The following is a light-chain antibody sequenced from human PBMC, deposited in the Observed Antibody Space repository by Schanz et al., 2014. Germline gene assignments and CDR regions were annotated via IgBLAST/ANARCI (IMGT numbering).Light chain of an antibody. V-gene: IGLV2-14*03. CDR3: SSYTSSSTLGV. CDR1: SSDVGGYNY. Sequence: QSALTQPASVSGSPGQSITISCTGTSSDVGGYNYVSWYQHHPGKAPKLMIYDVSYRPSGISNRFSGSKSGNTASLTISGLQAEDEADYYCSSYTSSSTLGVFGTGTKLTVL. J-gene: IGLJ1*01. CDR2: DVS.